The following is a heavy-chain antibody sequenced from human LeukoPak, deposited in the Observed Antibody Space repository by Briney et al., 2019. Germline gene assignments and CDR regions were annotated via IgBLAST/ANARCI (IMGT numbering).Heavy chain of an antibody. CDR2: ISTSGGT. CDR3: ASGGAISYSFDY. V-gene: IGHV4-4*07. CDR1: GGSISSNY. Sequence: PSETLSLTCTVSGGSISSNYWSWIRQPAGKGLEWIGRISTSGGTNYNPSLKSRVTMSVDTSKTQFSLRLSSVTAADTAVYYCASGGAISYSFDYWGQGTLVTVSS. J-gene: IGHJ4*02. D-gene: IGHD4/OR15-4a*01.